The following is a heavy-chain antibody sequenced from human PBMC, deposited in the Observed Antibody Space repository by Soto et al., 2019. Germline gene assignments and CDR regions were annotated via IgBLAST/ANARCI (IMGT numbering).Heavy chain of an antibody. V-gene: IGHV5-51*01. D-gene: IGHD2-8*01. CDR1: GYSFTSYW. Sequence: GESLKISCKGSGYSFTSYWIGWVRQRPGKGLERMGIIYPGDSDTRYSPSLQGPVTISADTSITTPYLQWSTLKASNTAIYYCARQAYHYDTNAFGYWGQGTMVTVSS. CDR2: IYPGDSDT. J-gene: IGHJ4*02. CDR3: ARQAYHYDTNAFGY.